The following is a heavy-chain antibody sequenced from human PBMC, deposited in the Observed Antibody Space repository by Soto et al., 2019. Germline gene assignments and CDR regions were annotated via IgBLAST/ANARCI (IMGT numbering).Heavy chain of an antibody. Sequence: GASVKVSGKASGCTFTSYGISWVRQAPGQGLEWMGWISAYNGNTNYAQKLQGRVTMTTDTSTSTAYMELRSLRSDDTAVYYRARDPDYYDSSGPKWFDPWGQGTLVTVSS. J-gene: IGHJ5*02. CDR2: ISAYNGNT. V-gene: IGHV1-18*01. CDR1: GCTFTSYG. D-gene: IGHD3-22*01. CDR3: ARDPDYYDSSGPKWFDP.